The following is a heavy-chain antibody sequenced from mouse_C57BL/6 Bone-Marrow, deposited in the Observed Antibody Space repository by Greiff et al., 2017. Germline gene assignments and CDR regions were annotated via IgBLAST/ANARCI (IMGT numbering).Heavy chain of an antibody. CDR3: ARKVATDY. V-gene: IGHV1-4*01. Sequence: QVQLKQPGAELARPGASVKMSCKASGYTFTSYTMHWVKQRPGQGLEWIGYINPSSGYTKYNQKFKDKATLTADKSSSTAYMQLSSLTSEDSAVYYCARKVATDYWGQGTTLTVSS. J-gene: IGHJ2*01. D-gene: IGHD1-1*02. CDR2: INPSSGYT. CDR1: GYTFTSYT.